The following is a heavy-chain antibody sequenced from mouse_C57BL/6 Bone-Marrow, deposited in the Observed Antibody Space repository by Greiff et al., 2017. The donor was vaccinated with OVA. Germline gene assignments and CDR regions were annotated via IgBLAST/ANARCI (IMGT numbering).Heavy chain of an antibody. CDR2: INPSSGYT. CDR1: GYTFTSYW. Sequence: QVQLQQSGAELAKPGASVKLSCKASGYTFTSYWMHWVKQRPGQGLEWIGYINPSSGYTKYNQKFKDKATLTADKSSSTAYMQLSSLTDEDSAVYYCARPLRRRYFDVWGTGTTVTVSS. V-gene: IGHV1-7*01. J-gene: IGHJ1*03. CDR3: ARPLRRRYFDV.